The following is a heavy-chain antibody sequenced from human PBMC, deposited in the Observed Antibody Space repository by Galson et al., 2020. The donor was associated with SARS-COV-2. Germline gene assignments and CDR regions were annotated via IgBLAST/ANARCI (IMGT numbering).Heavy chain of an antibody. V-gene: IGHV1-3*01. CDR2: INAGNGNT. CDR3: ARDGTSEGKDIVIVAAVMYGMDV. D-gene: IGHD2-2*01. CDR1: GYTFTTYA. J-gene: IGHJ6*02. Sequence: ASVKVSCKASGYTFTTYAIHWVRQAPGQRLEWMGWINAGNGNTKYSQKFQGRVTITRDTSASTAYMELSSLRSEDSAVYYCARDGTSEGKDIVIVAAVMYGMDVWGQGTTVTVSS.